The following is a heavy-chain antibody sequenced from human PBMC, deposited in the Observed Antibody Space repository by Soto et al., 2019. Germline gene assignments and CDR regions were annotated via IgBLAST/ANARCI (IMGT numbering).Heavy chain of an antibody. CDR2: IIPIFGTA. Sequence: SVKVSCKASGGTLSSYAISWVRQAPGQGLEWMGGIIPIFGTANYAQKFQGRVTITADESTSTAYMELSSLRSEDTAVYYCARIEPAADDAFDIWGQGTMVTV. J-gene: IGHJ3*02. D-gene: IGHD6-13*01. V-gene: IGHV1-69*13. CDR1: GGTLSSYA. CDR3: ARIEPAADDAFDI.